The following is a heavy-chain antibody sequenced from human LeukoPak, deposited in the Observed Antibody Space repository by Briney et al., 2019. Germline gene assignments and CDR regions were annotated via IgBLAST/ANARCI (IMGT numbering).Heavy chain of an antibody. CDR2: IYSGGST. CDR3: ARDMGSFGMDV. Sequence: GGSLRLSCAASGFTVSSNYMSWVRQAPGKGLEWVSVIYSGGSTYYADSVKGRFTISRDNSKNTLYLQMNSLRAEDTAVYYCARDMGSFGMDVWGKGPRSPSPQ. D-gene: IGHD3-10*01. CDR1: GFTVSSNY. V-gene: IGHV3-53*01. J-gene: IGHJ6*01.